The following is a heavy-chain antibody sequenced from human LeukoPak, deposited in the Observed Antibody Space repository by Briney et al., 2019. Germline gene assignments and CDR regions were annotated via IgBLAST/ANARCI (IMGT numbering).Heavy chain of an antibody. CDR2: IYYSGST. Sequence: SETLSLTCTVSGGSIGSSSYYWGWIRQPPGKGLEWIGSIYYSGSTYYNPSLKSRVTISVDTSKNQFSLKLSSVTAADTAVYYCARYYYDSSGYCFDYWGQGTLVTVSS. CDR3: ARYYYDSSGYCFDY. J-gene: IGHJ4*02. CDR1: GGSIGSSSYY. V-gene: IGHV4-39*01. D-gene: IGHD3-22*01.